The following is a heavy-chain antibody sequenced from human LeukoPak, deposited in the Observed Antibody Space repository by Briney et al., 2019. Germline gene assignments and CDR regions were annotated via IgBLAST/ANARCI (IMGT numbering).Heavy chain of an antibody. D-gene: IGHD6-19*01. CDR1: GFTFSSYA. Sequence: PGRSLRLSCAASGFTFSSYAMHWVRQAPGKGLEWVAVIWYDGSNKYYADSVKSRFTISRDNSKNTLYLQMNSLRAEDTAVYYCARSPSSGWCQHLYYFDYWGQGTLVTVSS. J-gene: IGHJ4*02. CDR2: IWYDGSNK. V-gene: IGHV3-33*08. CDR3: ARSPSSGWCQHLYYFDY.